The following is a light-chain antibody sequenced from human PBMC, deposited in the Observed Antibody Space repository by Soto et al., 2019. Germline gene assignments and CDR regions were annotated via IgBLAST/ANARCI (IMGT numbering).Light chain of an antibody. CDR3: QQRSNRLTIT. J-gene: IGKJ5*01. CDR1: QSVSSSY. V-gene: IGKV3D-20*02. CDR2: GAS. Sequence: ETVLTQSPGTLSLSPGERATLSCRAGQSVSSSYLAWYQQKPGQAPRLLIYGASSRATGIPDRFSGSGSGTDFTLTISSLEPEDFAVYYCQQRSNRLTITFGQGTRLEIK.